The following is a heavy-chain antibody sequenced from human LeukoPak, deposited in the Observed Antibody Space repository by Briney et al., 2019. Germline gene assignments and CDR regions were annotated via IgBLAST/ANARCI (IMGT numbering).Heavy chain of an antibody. CDR2: IGRYEGDT. J-gene: IGHJ5*01. V-gene: IGHV1-18*01. CDR3: ARDFWNFYDSSGYYRDFDS. Sequence: TSHIIWVRQAPGQGLEWMGWIGRYEGDTYYAQKFQGRVTVTTDTSTNTAYMELRSLRADDTAVYYCARDFWNFYDSSGYYRDFDSWGQGTLVTVSS. CDR1: TSH. D-gene: IGHD3-22*01.